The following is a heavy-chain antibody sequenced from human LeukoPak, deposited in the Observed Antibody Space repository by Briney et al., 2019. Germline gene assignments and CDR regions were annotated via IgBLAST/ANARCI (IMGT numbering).Heavy chain of an antibody. CDR1: GGSISSYY. V-gene: IGHV4-59*01. CDR2: IYYSGST. J-gene: IGHJ6*02. CDR3: AQGNYYDSSGYYYYYYGMDV. Sequence: SETLSLTCTVSGGSISSYYWSWIRQPPGKGLEWIGYIYYSGSTNYNPSLKSRVTISVDTSKNQFSLKLSSVTAADTAVYYCAQGNYYDSSGYYYYYYGMDVWGQGTTVTVSS. D-gene: IGHD3-22*01.